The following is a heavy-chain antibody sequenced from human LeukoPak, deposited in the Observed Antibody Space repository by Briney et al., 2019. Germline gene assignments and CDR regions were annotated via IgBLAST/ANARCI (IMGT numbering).Heavy chain of an antibody. CDR2: TYYRSTWYN. CDR1: GDSVSSNSAA. CDR3: ARRLTQYDCFDP. V-gene: IGHV6-1*01. D-gene: IGHD2-2*01. J-gene: IGHJ5*02. Sequence: PSQTLSLTCAISGDSVSSNSAAWNCIRQSPSRGLEWLGRTYYRSTWYNDYAVSVRGRITVNPDTSKNQFSLHLNSVTPEDTAVYYCARRLTQYDCFDPWGQGILVTVSS.